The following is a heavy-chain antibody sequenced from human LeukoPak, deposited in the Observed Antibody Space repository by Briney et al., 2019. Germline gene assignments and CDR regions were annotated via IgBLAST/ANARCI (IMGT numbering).Heavy chain of an antibody. CDR2: IYHSGST. J-gene: IGHJ4*02. D-gene: IGHD1-26*01. CDR3: ARVGIVGATTLADY. CDR1: GGSISSSNW. Sequence: PSETLSLTCAVSGGSISSSNWWSWVRQPPGKGLEWIGEIYHSGSTNYNPSLKSRVTISVDKSKNQFSLKLSSVTAADTAVYYCARVGIVGATTLADYWGQGTLVTVSS. V-gene: IGHV4-4*02.